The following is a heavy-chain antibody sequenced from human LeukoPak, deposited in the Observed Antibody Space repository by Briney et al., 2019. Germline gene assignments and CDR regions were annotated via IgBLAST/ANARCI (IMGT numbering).Heavy chain of an antibody. CDR1: GYTFTGYY. D-gene: IGHD3-3*01. CDR2: IKPNSGGT. Sequence: GASVKVSCKASGYTFTGYYMHWVRQAPGQGLEWMGWIKPNSGGTNYAQKFQGRVTMTRDTSISTAYMELSRLRSDDTAVYYCATATYYDFWSGYAPEGYWGQGTLVTVSS. CDR3: ATATYYDFWSGYAPEGY. V-gene: IGHV1-2*02. J-gene: IGHJ4*02.